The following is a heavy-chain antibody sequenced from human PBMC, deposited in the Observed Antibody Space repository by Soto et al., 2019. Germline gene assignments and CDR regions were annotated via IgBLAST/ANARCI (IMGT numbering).Heavy chain of an antibody. CDR2: IYWDDDK. CDR3: AHRVLRTVFGLVTTTAIYFDF. V-gene: IGHV2-5*02. CDR1: GFSLTTSGVC. Sequence: QITLNESGPTVVRPTETLTLTCRFSGFSLTTSGVCVGWVRQSPGKAPEWLALIYWDDDKRYSESLKSRLTITEDTSKNQVVLTVANLDPTDTATYYCAHRVLRTVFGLVTTTAIYFDFWGQGTPVAVSS. D-gene: IGHD3-3*01. J-gene: IGHJ4*02.